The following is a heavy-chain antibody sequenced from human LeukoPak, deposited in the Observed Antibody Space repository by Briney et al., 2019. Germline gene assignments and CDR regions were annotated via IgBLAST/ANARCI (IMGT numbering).Heavy chain of an antibody. J-gene: IGHJ4*02. CDR1: GFTFDDYA. CDR3: AKGTGRYWTFLDY. CDR2: ISWNSGSI. Sequence: PGGSLRLSCAASGFTFDDYAMHWARQAPGKGLEWVSGISWNSGSIDYADSVKGRFTISRDNAKNSLYLQMNTLRPEDTAFYYCAKGTGRYWTFLDYWGQGTLVTVSS. V-gene: IGHV3-9*01. D-gene: IGHD1-26*01.